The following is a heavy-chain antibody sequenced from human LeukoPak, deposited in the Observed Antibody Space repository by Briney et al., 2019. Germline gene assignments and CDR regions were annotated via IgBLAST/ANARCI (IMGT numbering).Heavy chain of an antibody. CDR1: GGTFSSYA. Sequence: ASVKVSCKASGGTFSSYAISWVRQASGQGLEWMGRIIPILGIANYAQKFQGRVTIIADKSTSTAYMELSSLRSEDTAVYYCARDFLMLGYSSSHDAFDIWGQGTMVTVSS. CDR2: IIPILGIA. CDR3: ARDFLMLGYSSSHDAFDI. V-gene: IGHV1-69*04. D-gene: IGHD6-13*01. J-gene: IGHJ3*02.